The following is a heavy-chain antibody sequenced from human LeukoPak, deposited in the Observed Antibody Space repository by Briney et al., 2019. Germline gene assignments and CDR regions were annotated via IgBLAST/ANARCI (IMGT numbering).Heavy chain of an antibody. J-gene: IGHJ3*02. CDR2: IYYTGTS. Sequence: SETLSLTCTVSGGSISSSSYYWGWIRQPPGKGLEWIGSIYYTGTSNYNPSLKSRVTMSIDTAKNQFSLNLSSVTAADTAAYYCARDLNYYDGSTYYDAFDIWGQGTLVTVSS. D-gene: IGHD3-22*01. CDR1: GGSISSSSYY. V-gene: IGHV4-39*07. CDR3: ARDLNYYDGSTYYDAFDI.